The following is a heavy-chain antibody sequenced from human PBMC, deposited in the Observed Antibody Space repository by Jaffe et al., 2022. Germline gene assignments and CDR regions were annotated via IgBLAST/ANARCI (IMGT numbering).Heavy chain of an antibody. D-gene: IGHD3-10*01. CDR2: IYYSGST. Sequence: QVQLQESGPGLVKPSETLSLTCTVSGGSISSYYWSWIRQPPGKGLEWIGYIYYSGSTNYNPSLKSRVTISVDTSKNQFSLKLSSVTAADTAVYYCARETMVQGVMIDYWGQGTLVTVSS. CDR1: GGSISSYY. CDR3: ARETMVQGVMIDY. V-gene: IGHV4-59*01. J-gene: IGHJ4*02.